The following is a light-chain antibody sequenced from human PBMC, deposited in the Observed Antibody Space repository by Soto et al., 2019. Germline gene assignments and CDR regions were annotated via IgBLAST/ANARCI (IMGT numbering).Light chain of an antibody. J-gene: IGKJ1*01. Sequence: IHLTQSPSSLSASVGDRVTITCRASQDIRTYLAWYQQSPGRAPKLLIYLASNLRTGVPSRFSGSGSGTEFTLTISGLQPEDFATYYCQQLYSDRPCMFGQGTRVEIK. CDR2: LAS. CDR3: QQLYSDRPCM. CDR1: QDIRTY. V-gene: IGKV1-9*01.